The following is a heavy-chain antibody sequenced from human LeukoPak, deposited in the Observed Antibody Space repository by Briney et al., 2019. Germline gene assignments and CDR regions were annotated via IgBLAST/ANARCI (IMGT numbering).Heavy chain of an antibody. Sequence: GESLKLSCKGSGYSFSTYWIAWVRQMPGKGLEGMGIIYPGDSDTRYSPSFQAQVTISADESINTAYLQWSSLRASDTAMYYCARRSSGTYPYNFDYWGQGTLVTVSS. D-gene: IGHD6-19*01. CDR1: GYSFSTYW. CDR2: IYPGDSDT. J-gene: IGHJ4*02. CDR3: ARRSSGTYPYNFDY. V-gene: IGHV5-51*01.